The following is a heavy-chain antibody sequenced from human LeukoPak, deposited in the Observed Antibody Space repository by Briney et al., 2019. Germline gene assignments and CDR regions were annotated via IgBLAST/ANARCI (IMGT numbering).Heavy chain of an antibody. D-gene: IGHD2-8*02. CDR1: GFTFSYYW. V-gene: IGHV3-7*03. J-gene: IGHJ4*02. CDR2: IKQDGSEE. Sequence: GGSLRLSCAASGFTFSYYWMSWARQAPGKGLEWVANIKQDGSEEYYVDSVKGRFTISRDNAKNSLYLQMNSLRAEDTAVYYCASKGCTGGNCKHYFDYWGQGTLVTVAS. CDR3: ASKGCTGGNCKHYFDY.